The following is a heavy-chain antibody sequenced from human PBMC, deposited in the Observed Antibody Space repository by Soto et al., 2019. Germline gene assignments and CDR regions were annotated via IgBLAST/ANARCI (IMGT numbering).Heavy chain of an antibody. CDR3: ARHEGSSSWYGDYYYYYGMDV. V-gene: IGHV5-10-1*01. Sequence: LKISCKGSGYSFTSYWISWVRQMPGKGLEWMGRIDPSDSYTNYSPSFQGHVTISADKSISTAYLQWSSLKASDTAMYYCARHEGSSSWYGDYYYYYGMDVWGQGTTVTVSS. J-gene: IGHJ6*02. CDR1: GYSFTSYW. CDR2: IDPSDSYT. D-gene: IGHD6-13*01.